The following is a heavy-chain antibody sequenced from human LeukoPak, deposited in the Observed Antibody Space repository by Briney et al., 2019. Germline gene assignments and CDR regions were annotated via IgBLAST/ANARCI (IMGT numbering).Heavy chain of an antibody. D-gene: IGHD1-26*01. CDR2: ISGSGGST. Sequence: GGSLRLSCAASGFTFSSYAMSWVRQAPGKGLEWVSAISGSGGSTYYADSVKGRFTISRDNSKNTLYLQMNSPRAEDTAVYYCAKDRVGATNDDWFDPWGQGTLVTVSS. V-gene: IGHV3-23*01. CDR1: GFTFSSYA. J-gene: IGHJ5*02. CDR3: AKDRVGATNDDWFDP.